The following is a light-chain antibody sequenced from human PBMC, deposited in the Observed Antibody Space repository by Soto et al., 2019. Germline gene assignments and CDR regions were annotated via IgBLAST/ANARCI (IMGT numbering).Light chain of an antibody. CDR1: SSDVGGFNS. V-gene: IGLV2-14*03. J-gene: IGLJ1*01. CDR3: SSYTSTMTNV. Sequence: QSALTQPASVSGSPGQSITISCTGTSSDVGGFNSVSWYQLRPGTAPKLILYDVVDRPSGVSYRFSGSKSGNTASLTISGLQAADEADYFCSSYTSTMTNVFASGTKVTVL. CDR2: DVV.